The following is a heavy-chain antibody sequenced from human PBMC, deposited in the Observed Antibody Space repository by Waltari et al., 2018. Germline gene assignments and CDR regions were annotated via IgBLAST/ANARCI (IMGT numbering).Heavy chain of an antibody. CDR3: ARGTGGSSTYYFAGMDV. CDR2: IYHSGSA. J-gene: IGHJ6*02. CDR1: GGSFSAYH. D-gene: IGHD3-22*01. Sequence: QVQLQQWGAGLLKPSETLSLTCAVFGGSFSAYHWSWIRQSPGKGLEWIGEIYHSGSAIYNPSLKSRFTISLDTSKRQVSLRLSSVTAADTAVYFCARGTGGSSTYYFAGMDVWGQGTTVTVAS. V-gene: IGHV4-34*01.